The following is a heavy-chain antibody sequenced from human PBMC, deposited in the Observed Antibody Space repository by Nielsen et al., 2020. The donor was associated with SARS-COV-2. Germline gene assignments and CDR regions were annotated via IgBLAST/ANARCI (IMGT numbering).Heavy chain of an antibody. CDR3: AHWHPFYSGYGP. CDR2: IYWDGSE. Sequence: SGPTLVKPPQTLTLTCTFSGFSLKSTGVGVAWIRQPPGKALEWLALIYWDGSERYSSSLRTRLTITKDTSKNQVVLTMTNMDPVDTATYYCAHWHPFYSGYGPWGQGTLVTVSS. J-gene: IGHJ5*02. CDR1: GFSLKSTGVG. V-gene: IGHV2-5*02. D-gene: IGHD5-12*01.